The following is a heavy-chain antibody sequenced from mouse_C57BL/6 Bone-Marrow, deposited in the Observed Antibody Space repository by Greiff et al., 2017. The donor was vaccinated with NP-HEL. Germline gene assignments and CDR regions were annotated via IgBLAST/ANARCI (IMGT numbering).Heavy chain of an antibody. D-gene: IGHD4-1*01. J-gene: IGHJ3*01. Sequence: DVQLVESGGGLVKPGGSLKLSCAASGFTFSSYAMSWVRQTPEKRLEWVATISDGGSYTYYPDNVKGRFTISRDNAKNNLYLQMSHLKSEDTAMYYCARDLGRRFAYWGQGTLVTVSA. V-gene: IGHV5-4*01. CDR1: GFTFSSYA. CDR2: ISDGGSYT. CDR3: ARDLGRRFAY.